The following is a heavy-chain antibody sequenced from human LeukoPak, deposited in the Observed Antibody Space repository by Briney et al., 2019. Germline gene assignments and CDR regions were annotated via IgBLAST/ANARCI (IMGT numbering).Heavy chain of an antibody. V-gene: IGHV3-48*01. Sequence: GGSLRLSCAASGFTFSNYSMNWVRQAPGKGLEWVSYISSSGSVIYYADSVKGRFTISRDNAKNSVYLQMNNLRAEDTAVYYCARDGGSSWYGACDIWGHGTMVTVSS. D-gene: IGHD6-13*01. CDR2: ISSSGSVI. CDR1: GFTFSNYS. CDR3: ARDGGSSWYGACDI. J-gene: IGHJ3*02.